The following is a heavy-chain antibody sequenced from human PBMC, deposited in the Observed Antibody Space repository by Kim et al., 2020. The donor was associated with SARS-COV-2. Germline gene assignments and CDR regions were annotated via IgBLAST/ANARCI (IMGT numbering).Heavy chain of an antibody. D-gene: IGHD6-13*01. V-gene: IGHV4-59*08. Sequence: SETLSLTCTVSGGSISNYYWSWIRQPPGKGLEWIGHIYPTGGTNYNPSLKSRVTISIDTSKDQFSLKLSSVTAADAAIYYCSRLRAYSNSWYDLDYWGQGTLVTVSS. J-gene: IGHJ4*02. CDR2: IYPTGGT. CDR1: GGSISNYY. CDR3: SRLRAYSNSWYDLDY.